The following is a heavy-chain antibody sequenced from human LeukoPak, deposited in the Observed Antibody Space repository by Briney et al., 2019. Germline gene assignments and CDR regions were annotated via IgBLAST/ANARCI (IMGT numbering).Heavy chain of an antibody. Sequence: GGSLRLSCAASGFTFSSYSMNWVRQAPGKGLEWVSYISSGSNTIYYAVSVKGRFTISRDNAKNSLYLQMNSLRAEDTAVYSCARNLRYFDWLLRTNAFDFWGQGTMVTVSS. CDR1: GFTFSSYS. CDR3: ARNLRYFDWLLRTNAFDF. CDR2: ISSGSNTI. V-gene: IGHV3-48*01. J-gene: IGHJ3*01. D-gene: IGHD3-9*01.